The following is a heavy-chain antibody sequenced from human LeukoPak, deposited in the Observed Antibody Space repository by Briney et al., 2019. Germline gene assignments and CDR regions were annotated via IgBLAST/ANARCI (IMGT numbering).Heavy chain of an antibody. D-gene: IGHD4/OR15-4a*01. CDR3: AKESGALGAPLYDY. CDR1: GFIFRNYA. J-gene: IGHJ4*02. V-gene: IGHV3-23*01. CDR2: ISDNGGGR. Sequence: GGSLRLSCGASGFIFRNYAMSWVRQAPGEGLEWVSGISDNGGGRYYADSVKGRFTISRDNSKNMLYLQMDSLRAEDTAVYYCAKESGALGAPLYDYWGRGILVTASS.